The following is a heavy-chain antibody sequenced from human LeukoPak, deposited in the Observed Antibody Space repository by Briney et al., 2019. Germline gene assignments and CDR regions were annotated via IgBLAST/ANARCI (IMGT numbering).Heavy chain of an antibody. CDR3: ARGPHGRIYDILTGFDY. Sequence: ASVKVSCKASGYTFTGHYIHWVRQAPGQGLEWMGWINPKNAGTNYAQKFQGRVTMTRDTSISTAYMELSRLRSDDTAVYYCARGPHGRIYDILTGFDYWGQGTLVTVSS. J-gene: IGHJ4*02. D-gene: IGHD3-9*01. CDR2: INPKNAGT. V-gene: IGHV1-2*02. CDR1: GYTFTGHY.